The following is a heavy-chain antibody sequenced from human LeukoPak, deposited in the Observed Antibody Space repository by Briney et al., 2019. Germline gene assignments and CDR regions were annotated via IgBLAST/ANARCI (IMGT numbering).Heavy chain of an antibody. CDR1: GLTVRSNY. CDR3: ARAVRGYGLPNFDY. V-gene: IGHV3-53*01. CDR2: IYSGGST. J-gene: IGHJ4*02. D-gene: IGHD5-18*01. Sequence: PGGSLGLSGAASGLTVRSNYMSWVRRAPGKGLGGVSVIYSGGSTYYADSVKGRFTISRDNSKNTLYLQMNSLRAEDTAVYYCARAVRGYGLPNFDYWGQGTLVTVSS.